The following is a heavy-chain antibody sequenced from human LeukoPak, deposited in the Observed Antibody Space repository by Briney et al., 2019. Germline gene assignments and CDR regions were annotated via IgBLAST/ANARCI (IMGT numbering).Heavy chain of an antibody. CDR1: GYTFTSYY. V-gene: IGHV1-2*04. D-gene: IGHD3-10*01. Sequence: ASVKVSCKASGYTFTSYYMYWVRQAPGQGLEWMGWINPNSGGTNYAQKFQGWVTMTRDTSISTAYMELSRLRSDDTAVYYCARDRSSDYYGSGSYCFDYWGQGTLVTVSS. J-gene: IGHJ4*02. CDR2: INPNSGGT. CDR3: ARDRSSDYYGSGSYCFDY.